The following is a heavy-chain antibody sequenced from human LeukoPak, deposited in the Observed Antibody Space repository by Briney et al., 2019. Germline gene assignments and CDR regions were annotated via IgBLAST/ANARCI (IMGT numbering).Heavy chain of an antibody. CDR2: ISSSSSYI. Sequence: GGSLRLSCAASGFIFSSYSMNWVRQAPGKGLEWVSSISSSSSYIYYADSVKGRFTISRDNAKNSLYLQMNSLRAEDTAVYYCARGGRAAAGSLGYWGQGTLVTVSS. D-gene: IGHD6-13*01. V-gene: IGHV3-21*03. J-gene: IGHJ4*02. CDR1: GFIFSSYS. CDR3: ARGGRAAAGSLGY.